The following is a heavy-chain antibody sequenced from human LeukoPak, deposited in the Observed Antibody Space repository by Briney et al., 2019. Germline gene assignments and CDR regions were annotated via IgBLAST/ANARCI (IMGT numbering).Heavy chain of an antibody. CDR2: VNPSGGST. V-gene: IGHV1-46*01. Sequence: ASVKVSCKASGYTFTGYYMHWVRQAPGQGLEWMGIVNPSGGSTSYAQKFQGRVTMTRDTSTSTVYMELSSLRSEDTAVYCCARGGRQQLVRDWFDPWGQGTLVTVSS. J-gene: IGHJ5*02. CDR1: GYTFTGYY. CDR3: ARGGRQQLVRDWFDP. D-gene: IGHD6-13*01.